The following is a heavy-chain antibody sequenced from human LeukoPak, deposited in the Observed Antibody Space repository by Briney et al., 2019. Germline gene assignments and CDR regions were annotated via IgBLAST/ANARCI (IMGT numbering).Heavy chain of an antibody. CDR3: ARGGGLDV. J-gene: IGHJ6*02. D-gene: IGHD3-16*01. CDR1: GFTFSSYW. CDR2: INHNGNVN. Sequence: GGSLRLSCAASGFTFSSYWMNWARQAPGKGLEWVASINHNGNVNYYVDSVKGRFTISRDNAKNSLYLQMSNLRAADTAAYFCARGGGLDVWGQGATVTVSS. V-gene: IGHV3-7*03.